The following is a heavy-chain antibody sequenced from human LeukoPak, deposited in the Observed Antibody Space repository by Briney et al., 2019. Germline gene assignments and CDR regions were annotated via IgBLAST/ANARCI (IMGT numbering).Heavy chain of an antibody. CDR1: GGSISSSSYY. D-gene: IGHD4-17*01. CDR3: ARSRRVWYGDHSARLPPDY. CDR2: IYYSGST. Sequence: PSETLSLTCTVSGGSISSSSYYWGWIRQPPGKGLEWIGSIYYSGSTYYNPSLKSRVTISVDTSKNQFSLKLSSVTAADTAVYYCARSRRVWYGDHSARLPPDYWGQGTLVTVSS. J-gene: IGHJ4*02. V-gene: IGHV4-39*01.